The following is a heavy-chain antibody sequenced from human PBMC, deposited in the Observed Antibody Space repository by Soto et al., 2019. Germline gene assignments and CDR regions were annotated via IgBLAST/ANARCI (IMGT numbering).Heavy chain of an antibody. CDR1: GGSFSGYY. D-gene: IGHD5-18*01. Sequence: SETLSLTCAVYGGSFSGYYWSWIRQPPRKGLEWIGEINHSGSTNYNPSLKSRVTISVDTSKNQFSLKLSSVTAADTAVYYCARARVPKRGYSYGSPYYFDYWGQGTLVTVSS. V-gene: IGHV4-34*01. J-gene: IGHJ4*02. CDR2: INHSGST. CDR3: ARARVPKRGYSYGSPYYFDY.